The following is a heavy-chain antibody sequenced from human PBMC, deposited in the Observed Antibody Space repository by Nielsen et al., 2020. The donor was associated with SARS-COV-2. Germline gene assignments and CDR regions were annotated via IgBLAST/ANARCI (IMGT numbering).Heavy chain of an antibody. J-gene: IGHJ6*02. V-gene: IGHV3-23*01. D-gene: IGHD2-15*01. CDR2: ISGSGGST. Sequence: VRQAPGKGLEWVSAISGSGGSTYYADSVKGRFTISRDNAKNSLYLQMNSLRAEDTAVYYCARDSKVRDCSGGSCYAGYYYGMDVWGQGTTVTVSS. CDR3: ARDSKVRDCSGGSCYAGYYYGMDV.